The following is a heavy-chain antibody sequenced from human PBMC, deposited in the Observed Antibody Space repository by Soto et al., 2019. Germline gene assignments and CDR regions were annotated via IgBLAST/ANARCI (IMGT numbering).Heavy chain of an antibody. J-gene: IGHJ4*02. D-gene: IGHD3-16*02. CDR2: TYYRSRWNN. Sequence: QIQLQQSGPGLVKPLQTLSLNCAISGYSISCDTADWNWIRQSPSRGLEWLGRTYYRSRWNNDYAVSVKSRITVNPDTSKNRFSLQLNSVTPEDTAVYDGVTQTHSFYFDYWGKGALVTV. V-gene: IGHV6-1*02. CDR3: VTQTHSFYFDY. CDR1: GYSISCDTAD.